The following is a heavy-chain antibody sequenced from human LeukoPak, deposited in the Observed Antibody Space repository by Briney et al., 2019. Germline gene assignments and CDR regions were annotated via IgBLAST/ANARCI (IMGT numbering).Heavy chain of an antibody. Sequence: GSLRLSCAASGFTVSSYWMSWVRQAPGKGVEWVANIKQDGSEKYYVDSVKGRFTISRDNAKNSLYLQTNSLRAEDTAVYYCARGHHIVVVTAPNYFDCWGQGTLVTVSS. D-gene: IGHD2-21*02. CDR1: GFTVSSYW. V-gene: IGHV3-7*01. CDR2: IKQDGSEK. J-gene: IGHJ4*02. CDR3: ARGHHIVVVTAPNYFDC.